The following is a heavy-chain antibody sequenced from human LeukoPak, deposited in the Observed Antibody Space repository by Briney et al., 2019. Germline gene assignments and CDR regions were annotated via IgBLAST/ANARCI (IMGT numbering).Heavy chain of an antibody. Sequence: SVKVSCKASGGTFSSYAISWERQAPGQGLEWMGGIIPIFGTANYAQKFQGRVTITADESTSTVYMELSSLRSEDTAVYYCARTQDLYCSSTSCYGAAYYYGMDVWGQGTTVTVSS. CDR3: ARTQDLYCSSTSCYGAAYYYGMDV. V-gene: IGHV1-69*13. CDR1: GGTFSSYA. J-gene: IGHJ6*02. D-gene: IGHD2-2*01. CDR2: IIPIFGTA.